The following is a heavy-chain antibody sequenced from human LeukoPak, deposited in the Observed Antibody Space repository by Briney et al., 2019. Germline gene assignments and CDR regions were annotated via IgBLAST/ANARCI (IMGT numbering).Heavy chain of an antibody. D-gene: IGHD2-15*01. CDR1: GFTFSSYE. CDR2: ISSSGRTI. Sequence: GGSLRLSCAASGFTFSSYEMIWVRQAPGKGLEWVSYISSSGRTIFYADSVKGRFTVSRDNAENSLYLQMNSLRAEDTAVYYCVRRYCSSSSCTLDSWGQGTLVTVSS. J-gene: IGHJ4*02. CDR3: VRRYCSSSSCTLDS. V-gene: IGHV3-48*03.